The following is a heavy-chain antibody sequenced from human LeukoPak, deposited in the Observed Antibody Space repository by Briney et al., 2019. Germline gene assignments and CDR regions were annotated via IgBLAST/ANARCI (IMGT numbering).Heavy chain of an antibody. CDR2: IYYSGST. CDR3: ARQGGITMIVVVNNWFDP. Sequence: SETLFLTCTVSGGSISSSSYYWGWIRQPPGEGLEWIGSIYYSGSTYYNPSLKSRVTISVDTSKNQFSLKLSSVTAADTAVYYCARQGGITMIVVVNNWFDPWGQGTLVTVSS. D-gene: IGHD3-22*01. CDR1: GGSISSSSYY. V-gene: IGHV4-39*01. J-gene: IGHJ5*02.